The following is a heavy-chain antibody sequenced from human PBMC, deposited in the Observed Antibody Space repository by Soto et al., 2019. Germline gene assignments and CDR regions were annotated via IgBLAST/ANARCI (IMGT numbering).Heavy chain of an antibody. CDR3: ARDPFTYPRDY. V-gene: IGHV3-21*01. CDR1: GFSFSDYN. J-gene: IGHJ4*02. CDR2: ISRSSTYM. Sequence: EVKLVESGGGLVKPGGSLRLSCAASGFSFSDYNINWVRQAPGKGLEWVSSISRSSTYMFYTDSVKGRFTISRDNAKNSLYLQMNSLRVEDTAVYYCARDPFTYPRDYWGQGTLVTVSS.